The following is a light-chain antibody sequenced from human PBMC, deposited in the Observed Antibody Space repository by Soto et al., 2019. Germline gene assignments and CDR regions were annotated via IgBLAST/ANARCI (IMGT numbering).Light chain of an antibody. CDR2: KAS. CDR3: QQYKSYWT. V-gene: IGKV1-5*03. J-gene: IGKJ1*01. CDR1: QTISSW. Sequence: DIQMTQSPSTLSGSVGDRVTITCRASQTISSWLAWYQQKPGKAPKLLISKASSLESGVPSRFSGSGSGTDFTLTITSLQPEDFATYYCQQYKSYWTFGQGTKVDIK.